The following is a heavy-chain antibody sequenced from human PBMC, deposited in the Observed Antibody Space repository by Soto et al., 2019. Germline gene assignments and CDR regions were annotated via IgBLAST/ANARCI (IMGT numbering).Heavy chain of an antibody. Sequence: PGGSLRLSCAASGFTFSNAWMNWVRQAPGKGLEWVGRIKRKTDGGTTDYAAPVKGRFTISRDDSKNTLYLQMNSLKTEDTAVYYCTTDGYYYDSSGYGYGMDVWGQGTTVTVSS. CDR1: GFTFSNAW. CDR3: TTDGYYYDSSGYGYGMDV. V-gene: IGHV3-15*07. D-gene: IGHD3-22*01. J-gene: IGHJ6*02. CDR2: IKRKTDGGTT.